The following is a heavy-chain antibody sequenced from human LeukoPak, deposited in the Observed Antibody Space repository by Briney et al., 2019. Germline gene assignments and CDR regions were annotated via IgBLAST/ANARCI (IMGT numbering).Heavy chain of an antibody. CDR3: ARGLKLLRFLEWLSPGAFDI. Sequence: TLSLTXAVYGGSXSGYYWSWIRQPPGKGLEWIGEINHSGSTNYNPSLKSRVTISVDTSKNQFSLKLSSVTAADTAVYYCARGLKLLRFLEWLSPGAFDIWGQGTMVTVSS. J-gene: IGHJ3*02. CDR1: GGSXSGYY. CDR2: INHSGST. V-gene: IGHV4-34*01. D-gene: IGHD3-3*01.